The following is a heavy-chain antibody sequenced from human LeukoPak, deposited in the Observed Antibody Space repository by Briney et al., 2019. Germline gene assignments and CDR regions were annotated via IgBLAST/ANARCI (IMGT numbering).Heavy chain of an antibody. D-gene: IGHD3-3*01. CDR1: GFTFSSYW. CDR2: IKQDGSEK. CDR3: ARDWRLDWFDP. Sequence: GGSLRLSCAGSGFTFSSYWMSWVRQAPGKGLEWVAIIKQDGSEKYYVDSVKGRSTISRDNAKDSLYLQMNSLRAEDTAVYYCARDWRLDWFDPWGQGTLATVSS. V-gene: IGHV3-7*01. J-gene: IGHJ5*02.